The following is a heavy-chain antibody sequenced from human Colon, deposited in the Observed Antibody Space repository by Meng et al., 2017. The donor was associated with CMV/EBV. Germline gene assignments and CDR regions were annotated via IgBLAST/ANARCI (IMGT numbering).Heavy chain of an antibody. V-gene: IGHV3-23*01. CDR2: IGQRLDDT. D-gene: IGHD1-26*01. CDR1: GFMFSNYA. J-gene: IGHJ4*02. Sequence: GGSLRLSCTVSGFMFSNYAMSWVRQAPGKGLECVSAIGQRLDDTHYAESVRGRFTVSRDNSRNTLYLQMDSLRVEDSAIYYCVRDLNNGRYGGTGESYWGQGTLVTVSS. CDR3: VRDLNNGRYGGTGESY.